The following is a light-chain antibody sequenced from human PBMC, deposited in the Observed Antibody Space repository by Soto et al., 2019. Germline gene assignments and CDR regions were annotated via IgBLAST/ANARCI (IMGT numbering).Light chain of an antibody. CDR3: SSYAGSNNSPVV. J-gene: IGLJ2*01. CDR2: EVS. V-gene: IGLV2-8*01. CDR1: SSDVGGYNY. Sequence: QSVLTQPPSASGSPGQSVTISCTGTSSDVGGYNYVSWYQQHPGKAPKLMIYEVSKRPSGVPDHFSGSKSGNTASLTVSGLQAEDEADYYCSSYAGSNNSPVVFGGGTKLTVL.